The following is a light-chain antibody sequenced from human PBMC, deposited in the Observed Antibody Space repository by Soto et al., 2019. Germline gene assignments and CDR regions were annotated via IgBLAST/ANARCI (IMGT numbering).Light chain of an antibody. Sequence: EVVMTQSPATLSVSPGERATLSCRASESVSSNLAWYQQRPGQAPRLVIYGASNRATGIPDRFSGGGSGTEFTLTISRLQSEDFAVYYCQKYNSWPPITFGQGTRLEIK. CDR3: QKYNSWPPIT. CDR1: ESVSSN. CDR2: GAS. J-gene: IGKJ5*01. V-gene: IGKV3-15*01.